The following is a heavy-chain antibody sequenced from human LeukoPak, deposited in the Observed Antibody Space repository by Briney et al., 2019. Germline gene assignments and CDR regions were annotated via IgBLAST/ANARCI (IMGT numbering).Heavy chain of an antibody. V-gene: IGHV3-21*01. CDR1: GFTFSSYG. J-gene: IGHJ4*02. CDR2: ISSSSSYI. Sequence: GGSLRLSCAASGFTFSSYGMHWVRQAPGKGLEWVSSISSSSSYIYYADSVKGRFTISRDNAKNSLYLQMNSLRAEDTAVYYCARDTHYGSGSYYNMGALGFDYWGQGTLVTVSS. D-gene: IGHD3-10*01. CDR3: ARDTHYGSGSYYNMGALGFDY.